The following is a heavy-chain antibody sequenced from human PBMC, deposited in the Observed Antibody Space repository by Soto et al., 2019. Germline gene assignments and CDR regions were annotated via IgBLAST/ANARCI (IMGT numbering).Heavy chain of an antibody. D-gene: IGHD3-10*01. J-gene: IGHJ4*02. Sequence: QVQLEQSGAEVKKPGASVKVSCKASGYTVTNHYIHWVRQGPGQGPEWMGTSNPSGGKTDYAQKFEGRVTLPCDTPTSTVYMELRSLRSEDTAIYYCARDEYHYGSGSSYSTLDDWGQGTLVTVSS. CDR2: SNPSGGKT. CDR1: GYTVTNHY. V-gene: IGHV1-46*01. CDR3: ARDEYHYGSGSSYSTLDD.